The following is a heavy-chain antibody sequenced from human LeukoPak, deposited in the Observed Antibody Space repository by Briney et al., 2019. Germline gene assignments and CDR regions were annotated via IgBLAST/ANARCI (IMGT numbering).Heavy chain of an antibody. Sequence: PSETPSLTCTVSGGSVSSHYWSWIRQPPGKGLEWIGYIYYSGSTNYNPSLKSRVTISVDTSKNQFSLKLSSVTAADTAVYHCARDAIVGATYVSEDWGQGTLVTVSS. V-gene: IGHV4-59*02. J-gene: IGHJ4*02. CDR1: GGSVSSHY. CDR3: ARDAIVGATYVSED. CDR2: IYYSGST. D-gene: IGHD1-26*01.